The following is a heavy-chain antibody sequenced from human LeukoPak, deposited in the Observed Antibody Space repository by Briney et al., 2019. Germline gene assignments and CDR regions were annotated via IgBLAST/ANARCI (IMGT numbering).Heavy chain of an antibody. CDR2: IYYSGST. V-gene: IGHV4-39*01. D-gene: IGHD1-7*01. J-gene: IGHJ4*02. CDR1: GGSISSSSYY. Sequence: SETLSLTCTVSGGSISSSSYYWGWIRQPPGKGLEWIGSIYYSGSTYYNPSLKSRVTISVDTSKNQFPLKLSSVTAADTAVYYCARGGITGTTIDYWGQGTLVTISS. CDR3: ARGGITGTTIDY.